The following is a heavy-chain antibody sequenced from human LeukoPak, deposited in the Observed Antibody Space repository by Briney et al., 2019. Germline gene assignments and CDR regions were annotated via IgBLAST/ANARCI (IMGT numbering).Heavy chain of an antibody. Sequence: ASVKVSCKASGYTFTGYYMHWVRQAPGQGLEWMGWINPNSGGTNYAKKFQGRVTMTRDTSISTAYMELSRLRSDDTAVYYCARASYYYDSSGYYYWGQGTLVTVSS. J-gene: IGHJ4*02. CDR3: ARASYYYDSSGYYY. V-gene: IGHV1-2*02. CDR2: INPNSGGT. D-gene: IGHD3-22*01. CDR1: GYTFTGYY.